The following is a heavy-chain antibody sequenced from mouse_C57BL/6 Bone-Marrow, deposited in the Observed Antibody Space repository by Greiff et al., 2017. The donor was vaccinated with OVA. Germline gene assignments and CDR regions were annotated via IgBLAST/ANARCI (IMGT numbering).Heavy chain of an antibody. CDR1: GFTFSSYG. CDR2: ISSGGSST. D-gene: IGHD1-1*01. Sequence: EVQLVESGGDLVKPGGSLKLSCAASGFTFSSYGMSWVRPTPDKRLEWVATISSGGSSTYYPDSGKGRFTISRDNAKNTLYMQMSSLKSEDTAMYDCARSYYSYWYFDVWGTGTTVTVSS. V-gene: IGHV5-6*01. CDR3: ARSYYSYWYFDV. J-gene: IGHJ1*03.